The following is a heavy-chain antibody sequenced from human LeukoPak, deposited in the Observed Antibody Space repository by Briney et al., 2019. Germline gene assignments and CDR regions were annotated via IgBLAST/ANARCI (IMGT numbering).Heavy chain of an antibody. Sequence: ASVKVSCKASGYTFTSYGISWVRQAPGQGLEWMGWISAYNGNTNYAQKLQGRVTMTTDTSTSTAYMELRSLRSDDTAVYYCARGYDYGAHPEWFDPWGQGTLVTVSS. J-gene: IGHJ5*02. D-gene: IGHD4-17*01. CDR1: GYTFTSYG. CDR3: ARGYDYGAHPEWFDP. CDR2: ISAYNGNT. V-gene: IGHV1-18*01.